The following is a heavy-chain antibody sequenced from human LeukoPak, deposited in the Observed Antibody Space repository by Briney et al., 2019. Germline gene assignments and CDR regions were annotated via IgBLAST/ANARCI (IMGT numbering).Heavy chain of an antibody. J-gene: IGHJ3*02. CDR3: AKETIRFLEWADAFDI. CDR1: GFTFSSYG. Sequence: GGSLRLSCAASGFTFSSYGMHWVRQAPGKGLEWVAFIRYDGSNKYYADSVKGRFTISRDNSKNTLYLQMNSLRAEDTAVYYCAKETIRFLEWADAFDIWGQGTMVTVSS. V-gene: IGHV3-30*02. CDR2: IRYDGSNK. D-gene: IGHD3-3*01.